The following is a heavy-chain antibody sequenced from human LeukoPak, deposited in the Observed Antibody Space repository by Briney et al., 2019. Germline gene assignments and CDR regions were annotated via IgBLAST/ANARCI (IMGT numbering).Heavy chain of an antibody. D-gene: IGHD6-19*01. CDR1: VYTFSIYA. CDR2: ISYDGTTK. J-gene: IGHJ4*02. Sequence: GRCQRLSYAASVYTFSIYAMHGVPQAPGKGLECGINISYDGTTKSYTDSVKGRFNVSRDNSKNTLSLQMNSLRPEGTAVYYCAGQWMIKSTTYYFDFWGEGSLVTVSS. V-gene: IGHV3-30*04. CDR3: AGQWMIKSTTYYFDF.